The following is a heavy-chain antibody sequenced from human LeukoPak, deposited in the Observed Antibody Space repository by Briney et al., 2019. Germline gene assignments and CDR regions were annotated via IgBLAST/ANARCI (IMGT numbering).Heavy chain of an antibody. Sequence: ASVKVSCKVSGYTLTELSMHWVRQAPGKGLEWMGGFDPEDGETIYAQKFQGRVTMTEDTSTDTAYMELSSLRSEDTAVYYCATVKHSSSWYNPYYFDYWGQGTLVTVSS. CDR1: GYTLTELS. CDR2: FDPEDGET. V-gene: IGHV1-24*01. D-gene: IGHD6-13*01. CDR3: ATVKHSSSWYNPYYFDY. J-gene: IGHJ4*02.